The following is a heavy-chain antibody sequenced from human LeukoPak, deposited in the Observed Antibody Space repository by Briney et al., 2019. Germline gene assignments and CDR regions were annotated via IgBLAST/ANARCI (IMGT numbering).Heavy chain of an antibody. CDR3: ARTTVVQNRTALGMDV. D-gene: IGHD4-23*01. V-gene: IGHV1-18*01. Sequence: GASVKVSCKASGYTFTSYGISWVRQAPGQGLEWMGWISAYNGNTNYAQKLQGRVTMTTDTSTSTAYMELRSLRSDDTAVYYCARTTVVQNRTALGMDVWGQGTTVTVSS. CDR2: ISAYNGNT. J-gene: IGHJ6*02. CDR1: GYTFTSYG.